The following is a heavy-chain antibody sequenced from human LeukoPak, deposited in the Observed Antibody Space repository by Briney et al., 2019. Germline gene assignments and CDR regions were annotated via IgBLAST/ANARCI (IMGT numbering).Heavy chain of an antibody. CDR2: INPSGGST. D-gene: IGHD4-17*01. CDR1: GYTFTSYY. V-gene: IGHV1-46*01. Sequence: ASAKVSCKASGYTFTSYYMHWVRQAPGQGLEWMGIINPSGGSTSYAQKFQGRVTMTRDTSTGTVYMELSSLRSEDTAVYYCARDLIPWGRDYGDYGRLDYWGQGTLVTVSS. CDR3: ARDLIPWGRDYGDYGRLDY. J-gene: IGHJ4*02.